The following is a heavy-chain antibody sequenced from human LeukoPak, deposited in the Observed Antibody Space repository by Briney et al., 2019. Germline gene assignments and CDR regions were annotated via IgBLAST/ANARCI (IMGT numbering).Heavy chain of an antibody. J-gene: IGHJ4*02. CDR1: GYTVTGYY. CDR3: ARDLYCSSTSCYLFDY. D-gene: IGHD2-2*01. CDR2: INPNSGGT. V-gene: IGHV1-2*02. Sequence: ASVKVSCKASGYTVTGYYMHWVRQAPGQGLEWMGWINPNSGGTNYAQKFQGRVTMTRDTSISTAYMELSRLRSDDTAVYYCARDLYCSSTSCYLFDYWGQGTLVTVSS.